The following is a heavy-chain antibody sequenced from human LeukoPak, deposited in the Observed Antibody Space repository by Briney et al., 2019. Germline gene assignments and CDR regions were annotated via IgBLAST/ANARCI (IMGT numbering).Heavy chain of an antibody. V-gene: IGHV5-51*01. CDR2: IYPGDSDP. CDR1: GYIFTNYW. CDR3: ARLLAASNAFDI. Sequence: RESLKISCKGSGYIFTNYWIGWVRQMPGKGLEWMGIIYPGDSDPIYSPSFQGQVTISVDKSITTAYLQWSSLKASDTAMYYCARLLAASNAFDIWGQGTMVTVSS. J-gene: IGHJ3*02. D-gene: IGHD2-2*01.